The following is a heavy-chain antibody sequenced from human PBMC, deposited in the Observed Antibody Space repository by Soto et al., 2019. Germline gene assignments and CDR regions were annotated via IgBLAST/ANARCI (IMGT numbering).Heavy chain of an antibody. V-gene: IGHV3-30*18. J-gene: IGHJ4*02. CDR2: ISYDGSNK. D-gene: IGHD3-22*01. CDR1: GFTFSSYG. CDR3: AKQVYDSSGYYYYFDY. Sequence: GGSLSLSCAASGFTFSSYGMHWVRQAPGKGLEWVAVISYDGSNKYYADSVKGRFTISRDNSKNTLYLQMNSLRAEDTALYYCAKQVYDSSGYYYYFDYWGQGTLVTVSS.